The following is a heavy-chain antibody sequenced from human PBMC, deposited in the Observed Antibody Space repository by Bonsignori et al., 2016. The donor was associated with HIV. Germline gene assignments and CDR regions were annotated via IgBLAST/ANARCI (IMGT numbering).Heavy chain of an antibody. CDR1: GGSFSGYY. D-gene: IGHD6-13*01. V-gene: IGHV4-34*01. J-gene: IGHJ6*03. Sequence: SETLSLTCAVYGGSFSGYYWSWIRQPPGKGLEWIGEINHSGSTNYNPSLKSRVTISVDTSKNQFSLKLSSVTAADTAVYYCAREKGYSSRGGLKYYYYYYMDVWGKGTTVTVSS. CDR3: AREKGYSSRGGLKYYYYYYMDV. CDR2: INHSGST.